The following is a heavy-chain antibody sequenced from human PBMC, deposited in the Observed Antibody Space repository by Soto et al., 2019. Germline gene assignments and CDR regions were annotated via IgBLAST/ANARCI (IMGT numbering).Heavy chain of an antibody. CDR3: TTLSARWELLQTPH. D-gene: IGHD1-26*01. J-gene: IGHJ4*01. V-gene: IGHV3-74*03. CDR2: INSDGSSI. CDR1: GFTFSSYW. Sequence: PGGSLRLSCAASGFTFSSYWMHWVRQAPGKGLVWVSRINSDGSSIAYADSVKGRFTISRDNAKNTLYLQMNSLRAEDTAVYYCTTLSARWELLQTPHWRQATLVTVSS.